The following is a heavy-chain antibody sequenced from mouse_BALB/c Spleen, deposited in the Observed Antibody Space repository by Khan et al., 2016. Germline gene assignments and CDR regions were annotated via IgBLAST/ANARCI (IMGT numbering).Heavy chain of an antibody. J-gene: IGHJ1*01. CDR2: IYPGNNNT. D-gene: IGHD6-1*01. V-gene: IGHV1-5*01. Sequence: VQLQQSGTVLARPGASVRMSCKASGYSFTSYWMHWVKQRPGHGLEWIGTIYPGNNNTSYNQKFKDKAKLTAVTSASTAYMELSSLQNEDSAVYYCTRSKGCALWYFDVWGAGTTVTVSS. CDR3: TRSKGCALWYFDV. CDR1: GYSFTSYW.